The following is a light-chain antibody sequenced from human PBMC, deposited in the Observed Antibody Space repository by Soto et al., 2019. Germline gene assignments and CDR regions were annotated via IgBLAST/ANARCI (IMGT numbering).Light chain of an antibody. J-gene: IGLJ1*01. CDR1: STDFVSYNR. Sequence: QSVLTQPPSVSGSPGQSVTISCTGTSTDFVSYNRVSWYQQPPGTAPKLMIYEVSKRPSGVPDRFSGSKSGNTASLTISGLQAADEADYYCGTWDDSLVSYVFGTGTKLTVL. CDR3: GTWDDSLVSYV. CDR2: EVS. V-gene: IGLV2-18*02.